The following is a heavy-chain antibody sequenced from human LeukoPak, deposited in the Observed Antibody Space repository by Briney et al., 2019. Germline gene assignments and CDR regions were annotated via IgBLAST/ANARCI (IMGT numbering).Heavy chain of an antibody. CDR3: ARIKETMAFDF. V-gene: IGHV4-39*01. D-gene: IGHD1-14*01. Sequence: SQTLSLTCTVSGGSISSSSYYWGWIRQPPGKGLEWIGSIYYSGSTYYNPSLKSRVTISVDTSKNQFSLKPSSVTAADKAVYYWARIKETMAFDFWGQGTIVNGPS. CDR1: GGSISSSSYY. CDR2: IYYSGST. J-gene: IGHJ3*01.